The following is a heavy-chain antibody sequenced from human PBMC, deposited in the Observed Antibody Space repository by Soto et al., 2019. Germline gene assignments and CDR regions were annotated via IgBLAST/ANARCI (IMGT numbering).Heavy chain of an antibody. D-gene: IGHD6-19*01. J-gene: IGHJ6*02. CDR2: ISWNSGSI. CDR1: GFTFDDYA. CDR3: AKDRVSGWYSRYCRMDV. Sequence: GGSLRLSCAASGFTFDDYAMHWVRQAPGKGLEWVSGISWNSGSIGYADSVKGRFTISRDNAKNSLYLQMNSLRAEDTALYYCAKDRVSGWYSRYCRMDVWGPGTKATVYS. V-gene: IGHV3-9*01.